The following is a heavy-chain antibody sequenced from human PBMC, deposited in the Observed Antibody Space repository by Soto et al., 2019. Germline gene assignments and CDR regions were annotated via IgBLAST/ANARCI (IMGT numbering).Heavy chain of an antibody. CDR3: ARGANYDSSGYPTHDACDI. CDR2: ISSSSSYI. CDR1: GFTFSSYS. D-gene: IGHD3-22*01. V-gene: IGHV3-21*01. J-gene: IGHJ3*02. Sequence: EVQLVESGGGLVKPGGSLRLSCAASGFTFSSYSMNWVRQAPGKGLEWVSSISSSSSYIYYADSVKGRFTISRDNAKNSLYLQMNSLRAEDTAVYYCARGANYDSSGYPTHDACDIWGQGTMVTVSS.